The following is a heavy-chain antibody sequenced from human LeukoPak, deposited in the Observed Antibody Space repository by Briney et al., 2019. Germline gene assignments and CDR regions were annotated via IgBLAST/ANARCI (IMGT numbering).Heavy chain of an antibody. CDR2: ISSNGGTT. V-gene: IGHV3-64*01. D-gene: IGHD6-19*01. CDR1: GFTFSSYV. CDR3: AKVGSSGWYSLT. J-gene: IGHJ5*02. Sequence: GGSLRLSCAASGFTFSSYVMHWVRQAPGKGLEYVSGISSNGGTTYYANSVEGRFTISRDNSKNTLSLQMNSLRAEDTAVYYCAKVGSSGWYSLTWGQGTLVTVSS.